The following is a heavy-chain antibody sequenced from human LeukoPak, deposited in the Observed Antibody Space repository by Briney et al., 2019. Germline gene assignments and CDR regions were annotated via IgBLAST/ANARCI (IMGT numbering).Heavy chain of an antibody. J-gene: IGHJ4*02. CDR1: GYTFTSYY. CDR2: INPSGGST. D-gene: IGHD2-15*01. Sequence: ASVKVSCKASGYTFTSYYTHWVRQAPGQGLEWMGIINPSGGSTSYAQKFQGRVTMTRDMSTSTVYMELSSLRPEDTAVYYCARDTPYCSGGICTGGFDYWGQGTLVTVSS. CDR3: ARDTPYCSGGICTGGFDY. V-gene: IGHV1-46*01.